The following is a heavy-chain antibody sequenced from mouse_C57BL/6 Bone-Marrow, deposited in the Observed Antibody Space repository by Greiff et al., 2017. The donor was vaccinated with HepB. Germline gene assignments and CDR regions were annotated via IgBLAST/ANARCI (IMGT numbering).Heavy chain of an antibody. V-gene: IGHV1-50*01. CDR1: GYTFTSYW. D-gene: IGHD2-2*01. CDR3: ARWTMVTTGGFAY. CDR2: IDPSDSYT. Sequence: VQLQQPGAELVKPGASVKLSCKASGYTFTSYWMQWVKQRPGQGLEWIGEIDPSDSYTNYNQKFKGKATLTVDTSSSTAYMQLSSLTSEDSAVYYCARWTMVTTGGFAYWGQGTLVTVSA. J-gene: IGHJ3*01.